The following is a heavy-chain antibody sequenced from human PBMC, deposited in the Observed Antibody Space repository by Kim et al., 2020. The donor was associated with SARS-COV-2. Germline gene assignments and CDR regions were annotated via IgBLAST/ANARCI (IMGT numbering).Heavy chain of an antibody. CDR3: ARPRYRRLRDGYNLNFDY. Sequence: ASVKVSCKASGYTFTSYGISWVRQAPGQGLEWMGWISAYNGNTNYAQKLQGRVTMTTDTSTSTAYMELRSLRSDDTAVYYCARPRYRRLRDGYNLNFDYWGQGTLVTVSS. D-gene: IGHD5-12*01. CDR2: ISAYNGNT. CDR1: GYTFTSYG. J-gene: IGHJ4*02. V-gene: IGHV1-18*01.